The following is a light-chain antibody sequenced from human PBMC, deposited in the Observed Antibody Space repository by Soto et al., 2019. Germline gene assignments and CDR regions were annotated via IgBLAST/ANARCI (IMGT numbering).Light chain of an antibody. J-gene: IGKJ4*01. Sequence: ETVMTQSPGTLSVSPGERATLSCRASQSASDKLAWYQQKPGQAPRLLIYGANSRATGIPARFSGSGSGTEYTLTISSLQSEDFAVYYCQQYNNWPLTFGGGTKVEIK. CDR1: QSASDK. CDR2: GAN. CDR3: QQYNNWPLT. V-gene: IGKV3-15*01.